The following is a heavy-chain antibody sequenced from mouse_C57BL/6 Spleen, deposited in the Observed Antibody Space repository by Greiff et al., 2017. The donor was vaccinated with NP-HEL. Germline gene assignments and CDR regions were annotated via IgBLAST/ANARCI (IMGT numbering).Heavy chain of an antibody. CDR3: ARGDTVVGAMDY. J-gene: IGHJ4*01. Sequence: QVQLKQPGAELVKPGASVKMSCKASGYTFTSYWITWVKQRPGQGLEWIGDIYPGSGSTNYNEKFKSKATLTVDTSSSTAYMQLSSLTSEDSAVYYCARGDTVVGAMDYWGQGTSVTVSS. D-gene: IGHD1-1*01. CDR1: GYTFTSYW. V-gene: IGHV1-55*01. CDR2: IYPGSGST.